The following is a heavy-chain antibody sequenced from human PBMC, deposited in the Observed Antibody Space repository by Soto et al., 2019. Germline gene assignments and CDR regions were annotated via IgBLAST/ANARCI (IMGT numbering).Heavy chain of an antibody. CDR3: ADSWLPTSY. CDR1: GFNFRTYG. D-gene: IGHD3-10*01. V-gene: IGHV3-33*03. Sequence: GGSLRLSCAASGFNFRTYGFHWVRQAPGEGLEWVAAIYVDGNRQYYGESVKGRFTISRDNAKSTLYLQMNSLTVEDGAVYYCADSWLPTSYWGPGTLVTVSS. CDR2: IYVDGNRQ. J-gene: IGHJ4*02.